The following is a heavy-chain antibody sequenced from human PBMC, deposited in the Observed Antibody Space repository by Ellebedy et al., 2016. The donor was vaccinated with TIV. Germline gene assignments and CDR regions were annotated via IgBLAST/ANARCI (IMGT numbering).Heavy chain of an antibody. V-gene: IGHV3-72*01. J-gene: IGHJ3*01. CDR2: IGNKVNSHVT. D-gene: IGHD1-1*01. CDR3: VRRHWSAFDL. CDR1: GFPFSDHY. Sequence: GESLKISCAASGFPFSDHYMDWVRQAPGEGLEWVGRIGNKVNSHVTQYAASVRGRFTNPRDDSDNSVSLDMNSLKSEDTAVYYCVRRHWSAFDLWGHGTMVAVSS.